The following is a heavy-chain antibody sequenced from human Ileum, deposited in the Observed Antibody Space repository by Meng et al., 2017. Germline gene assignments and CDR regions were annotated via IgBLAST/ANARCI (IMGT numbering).Heavy chain of an antibody. J-gene: IGHJ2*01. CDR3: ARNDLAFWYFDL. CDR2: MYYSGTT. D-gene: IGHD3-3*01. V-gene: IGHV4-31*01. Sequence: ESGPGLVRPSHPLSRTFIVSGVSISSNVNYWSWIRQHPGNGLEWLGYMYYSGTTYYNPSINTPITISLDTSKNQFSLRLDSVTAADTAVYFCARNDLAFWYFDLWGRGTLVTVSS. CDR1: GVSISSNVNY.